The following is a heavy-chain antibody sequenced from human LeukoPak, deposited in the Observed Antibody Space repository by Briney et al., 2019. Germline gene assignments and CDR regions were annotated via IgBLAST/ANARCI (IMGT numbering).Heavy chain of an antibody. D-gene: IGHD3-22*01. CDR1: GFTFSSYA. Sequence: GGSLRLSCAASGFTFSSYAMSWVRQAPGKGLEWVSAISGSGGSTSYADSVKGRFTISRDNSKNTLYLQMDSLRAEDTAVYYCAKVGDYYYDRSALDYWGQGTLVTVSS. J-gene: IGHJ4*02. CDR2: ISGSGGST. CDR3: AKVGDYYYDRSALDY. V-gene: IGHV3-23*01.